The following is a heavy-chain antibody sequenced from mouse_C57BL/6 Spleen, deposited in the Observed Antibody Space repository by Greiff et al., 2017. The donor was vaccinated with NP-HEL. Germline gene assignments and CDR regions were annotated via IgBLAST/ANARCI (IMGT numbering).Heavy chain of an antibody. J-gene: IGHJ4*01. CDR2: IDPSDSET. D-gene: IGHD1-1*01. CDR3: AIHGSSYDAMDY. V-gene: IGHV1-52*01. Sequence: VQLQESGAELVRPGSSVKLSCKASGYTFTSYWMHWVKQRPIQGLEWIGNIDPSDSETHYNQKFKDKATLTVDKSSSTAYMQLSSLTSEDSAVYYCAIHGSSYDAMDYWGQGTSVTVSS. CDR1: GYTFTSYW.